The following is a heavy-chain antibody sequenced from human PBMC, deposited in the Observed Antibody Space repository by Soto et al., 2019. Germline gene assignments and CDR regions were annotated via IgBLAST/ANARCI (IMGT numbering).Heavy chain of an antibody. D-gene: IGHD3-9*01. Sequence: QLQLQESGPGLVKPSETLSLTCTVSGGSISSSSYYWGWIRQPPGKGLEWIGSIYYSGSTYYNPSLKSRVTISVDTSKNQFSLKLSSVTAADTAVYYCARHPNSGYFDWSYYFDYWGQGTLVTVSS. CDR3: ARHPNSGYFDWSYYFDY. CDR1: GGSISSSSYY. J-gene: IGHJ4*02. CDR2: IYYSGST. V-gene: IGHV4-39*01.